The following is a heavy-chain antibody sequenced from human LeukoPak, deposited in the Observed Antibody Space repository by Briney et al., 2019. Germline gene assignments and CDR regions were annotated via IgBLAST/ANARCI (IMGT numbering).Heavy chain of an antibody. Sequence: SETLSLTCTVSGGSISSGGHYWSWIRQPPGKTLEWIGYIYYSGSTNYNPSLRSRVTISVDSSKNPCSLKLSSVTAADTAVYYCARGSGQWGFDSWGQGTLVTVSS. D-gene: IGHD3-10*01. CDR2: IYYSGST. CDR3: ARGSGQWGFDS. J-gene: IGHJ4*02. CDR1: GGSISSGGHY. V-gene: IGHV4-61*08.